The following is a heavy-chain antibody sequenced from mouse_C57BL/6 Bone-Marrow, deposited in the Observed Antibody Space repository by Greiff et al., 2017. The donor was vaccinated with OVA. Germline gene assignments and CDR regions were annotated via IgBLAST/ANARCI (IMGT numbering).Heavy chain of an antibody. J-gene: IGHJ1*03. CDR2: IRNKANNHAT. V-gene: IGHV6-6*01. CDR1: GFTFSDAW. Sequence: EVQLQESGGGLVQPGGSMKLSCAASGFTFSDAWMDWVRQSPEKGLEWVAEIRNKANNHATYYAESVKGRFTISRDDSKSSVYLQMNSLSTGDTDIYYCNRLGYQFSRWYFDVWGTGTTVTVSS. CDR3: NRLGYQFSRWYFDV. D-gene: IGHD2-2*01.